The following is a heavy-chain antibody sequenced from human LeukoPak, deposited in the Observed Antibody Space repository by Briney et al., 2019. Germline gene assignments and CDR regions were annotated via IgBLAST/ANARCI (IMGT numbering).Heavy chain of an antibody. J-gene: IGHJ4*02. CDR2: ISSTGSDM. Sequence: GGSLRLSCAASGFTLNTYSMNWVRQAPGKGLEWVSSISSTGSDMYYVDSVKGRFTISRDNSKNTLYLQMNSLRAEDTAVYYCARGWAPDYWGQGTLVTVSS. V-gene: IGHV3-21*01. CDR1: GFTLNTYS. CDR3: ARGWAPDY. D-gene: IGHD6-19*01.